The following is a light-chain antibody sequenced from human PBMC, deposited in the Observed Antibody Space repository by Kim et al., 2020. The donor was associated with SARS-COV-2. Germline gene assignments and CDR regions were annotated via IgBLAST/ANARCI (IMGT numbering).Light chain of an antibody. Sequence: GQSITISCTGTSSDVGAYDSVSWYQQHPGRVPKLLIYDVGHRPSGISDRFSGSKSANTASLTISALQAEDEADYYCSSYTTSNTLLFGGGTQLTVL. V-gene: IGLV2-14*03. J-gene: IGLJ3*02. CDR1: SSDVGAYDS. CDR2: DVG. CDR3: SSYTTSNTLL.